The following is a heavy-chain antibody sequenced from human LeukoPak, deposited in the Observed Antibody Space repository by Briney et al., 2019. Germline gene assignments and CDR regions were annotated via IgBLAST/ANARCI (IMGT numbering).Heavy chain of an antibody. V-gene: IGHV1-2*02. D-gene: IGHD3-22*01. J-gene: IGHJ4*02. CDR1: GYTFTGYY. Sequence: ASVKVSCKASGYTFTGYYMHWVRQAPGQGLEWMGWINPNSGGTNYAQKFQGRVTMTTDTSIRTAYMELSRLRSDDTAVYYCARGNLYYYDSSGYYYDYWGQGTLVTVSS. CDR3: ARGNLYYYDSSGYYYDY. CDR2: INPNSGGT.